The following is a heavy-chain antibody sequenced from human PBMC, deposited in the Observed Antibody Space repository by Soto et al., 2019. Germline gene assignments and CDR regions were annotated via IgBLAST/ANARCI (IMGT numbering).Heavy chain of an antibody. D-gene: IGHD3-16*02. CDR1: GFTFYDYG. CDR3: ARDISLLPQGWFDP. J-gene: IGHJ5*02. V-gene: IGHV3-20*04. CDR2: INWHGGST. Sequence: EVQLVESGGGVVRPGGSLRLSCAASGFTFYDYGMSWVRQAPGKGLEWVSGINWHGGSTSYADSVKGRFTISRDNAQNSLYLQMNTLRAEDTALYYCARDISLLPQGWFDPWGQGTLVTVSS.